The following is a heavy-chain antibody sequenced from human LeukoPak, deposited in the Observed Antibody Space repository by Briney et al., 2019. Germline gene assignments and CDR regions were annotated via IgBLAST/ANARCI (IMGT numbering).Heavy chain of an antibody. Sequence: GGSLRLSCAASGFTFSNYALSWVRQAPGKGLEWVSTFSESGGNTYYADSVKGRFTISRDNSKNTLYLQMNSLRAEDTAVYYCAKGSAGGRPYYFDYWGQGTLVPVSS. J-gene: IGHJ4*02. CDR3: AKGSAGGRPYYFDY. V-gene: IGHV3-23*01. CDR1: GFTFSNYA. CDR2: FSESGGNT. D-gene: IGHD6-13*01.